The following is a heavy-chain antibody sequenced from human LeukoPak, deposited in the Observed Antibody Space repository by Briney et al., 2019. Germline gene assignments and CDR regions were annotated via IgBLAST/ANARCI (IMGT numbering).Heavy chain of an antibody. CDR3: ARDGGTYYYDSSGYYQRASRPRGAFDI. V-gene: IGHV3-21*01. CDR2: ISSSSSYI. J-gene: IGHJ3*02. D-gene: IGHD3-22*01. CDR1: GFTFSSYS. Sequence: PGGSLRLSCAASGFTFSSYSMHWVRQAPGKGLEWVSSISSSSSYIYYADPVKGRFTISRDNAKNSLYLQMNSLRAEDTAVYYCARDGGTYYYDSSGYYQRASRPRGAFDIWGQGTMVTVSS.